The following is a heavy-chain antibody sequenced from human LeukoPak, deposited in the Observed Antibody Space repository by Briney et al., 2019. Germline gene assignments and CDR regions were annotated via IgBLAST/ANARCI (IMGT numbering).Heavy chain of an antibody. D-gene: IGHD5-12*01. CDR1: GFTFDDYG. CDR3: ARDRGYSGYDFDY. CDR2: INWNGGNT. J-gene: IGHJ4*02. V-gene: IGHV3-20*04. Sequence: PGGSLRLSCAASGFTFDDYGMSWVRQAPGKGLEWVSGINWNGGNTGYADSVKGRFTISRDNSKNTLYLQMNSLRAEDTAVYYCARDRGYSGYDFDYWGQGTLVTVSS.